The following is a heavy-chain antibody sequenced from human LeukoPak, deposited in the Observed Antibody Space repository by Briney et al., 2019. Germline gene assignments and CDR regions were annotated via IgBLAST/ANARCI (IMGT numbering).Heavy chain of an antibody. V-gene: IGHV4-59*12. CDR1: GGSISSYY. D-gene: IGHD6-13*01. J-gene: IGHJ4*02. CDR2: IYYSGST. CDR3: AGSSSWYVIDY. Sequence: SETLSLTCTVSGGSISSYYWSWIRQPPGKGLEWIGYIYYSGSTNYNPSLKSRVTISVDTSKNQFSLKLSSVTAADTAVYYCAGSSSWYVIDYWGQGTLVTVSS.